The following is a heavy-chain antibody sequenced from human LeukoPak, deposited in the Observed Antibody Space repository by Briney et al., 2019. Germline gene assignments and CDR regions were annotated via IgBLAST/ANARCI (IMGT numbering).Heavy chain of an antibody. CDR1: GGYICLGVYY. V-gene: IGHV4-31*03. CDR3: PRVRTMVQRGGEHNLSWFDP. D-gene: IGHD3-10*01. Sequence: LQTLSLTCTVSGGYICLGVYYWSWIRKHPGGGLECIGYIYYSGRAYHPASHKRRPTISVDTSKNEFSLNSSSLTEAHTAVYYCPRVRTMVQRGGEHNLSWFDPWGQGTLVTVSS. J-gene: IGHJ5*02. CDR2: IYYSGRA.